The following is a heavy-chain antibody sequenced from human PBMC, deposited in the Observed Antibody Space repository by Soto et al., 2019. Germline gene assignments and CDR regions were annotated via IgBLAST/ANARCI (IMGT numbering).Heavy chain of an antibody. CDR3: AREKITMVRGVRMSRVFDY. CDR1: GGSISSGDYY. CDR2: IYYNGST. J-gene: IGHJ4*02. D-gene: IGHD3-10*01. Sequence: PSETLSLTCTVSGGSISSGDYYWSWIRQPPGKGLEWIGYIYYNGSTYYNPSLKSRFTISVDTSKNQFSLKLSSVTAADTAVYYCAREKITMVRGVRMSRVFDYWGQGTLVTVSS. V-gene: IGHV4-30-4*01.